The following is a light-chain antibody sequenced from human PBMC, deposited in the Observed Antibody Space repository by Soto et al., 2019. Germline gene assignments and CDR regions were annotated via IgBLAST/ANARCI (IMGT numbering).Light chain of an antibody. V-gene: IGKV3-20*01. CDR2: DTS. CDR1: QSLTNSF. J-gene: IGKJ5*01. Sequence: EFVSTQSPGTLSLSPGERATLSCRASQSLTNSFIAWYQQRPGQAPRLLIYDTSSRASGIPDRFSGSGSGTDFTLTISRLETEDFAVFYCQQYGTSEIIFGQGTRLEIK. CDR3: QQYGTSEII.